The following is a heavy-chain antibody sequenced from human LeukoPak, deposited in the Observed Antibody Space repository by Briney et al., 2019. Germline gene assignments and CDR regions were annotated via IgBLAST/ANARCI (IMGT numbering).Heavy chain of an antibody. D-gene: IGHD3-3*01. CDR3: AKGAYYDFWSARRVYYFDY. CDR2: ISYDGSNK. J-gene: IGHJ4*02. CDR1: GFTFSGYP. Sequence: GKSLRLSCAASGFTFSGYPIHWVRQAPGKGLEWVAVISYDGSNKYYADSVKGRFTISRDNSKNTLYLQMNSLRAEDTAVYYCAKGAYYDFWSARRVYYFDYWGRGTLVTVSS. V-gene: IGHV3-30-3*02.